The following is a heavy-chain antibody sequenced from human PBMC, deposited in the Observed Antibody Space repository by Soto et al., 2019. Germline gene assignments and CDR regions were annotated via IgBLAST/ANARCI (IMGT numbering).Heavy chain of an antibody. D-gene: IGHD3-10*01. J-gene: IGHJ4*02. CDR2: TRNKANSYTT. V-gene: IGHV3-72*01. CDR1: GFTFSDHY. CDR3: ARVSYYYGSGSFDY. Sequence: EVQLVESGGGLVQPGGSLRLSCAASGFTFSDHYMDWVRQAPGKGLEWVGRTRNKANSYTTEYAASVKGRFTISSDDSKNALYLQMNSLKTGDTAVYYGARVSYYYGSGSFDYWGQGTLVTVSS.